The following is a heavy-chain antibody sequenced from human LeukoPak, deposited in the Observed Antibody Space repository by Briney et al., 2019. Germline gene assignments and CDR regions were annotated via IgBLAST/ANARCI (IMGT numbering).Heavy chain of an antibody. J-gene: IGHJ6*03. CDR2: IHHSGST. Sequence: SETLSLTCTVSGYSITSAYYWGWIRQPPGKGLEWMGNIHHSGSTYYNPSLKSRVIISVDTSKNQFSLKLSSVTAADTAVYYCVRDPGSNYEDPIDVWGKGTTVTVSS. CDR1: GYSITSAYY. D-gene: IGHD4-11*01. V-gene: IGHV4-38-2*02. CDR3: VRDPGSNYEDPIDV.